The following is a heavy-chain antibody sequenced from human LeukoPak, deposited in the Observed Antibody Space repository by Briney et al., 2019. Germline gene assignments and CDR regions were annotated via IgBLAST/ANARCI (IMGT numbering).Heavy chain of an antibody. CDR1: GFTFYDYA. J-gene: IGHJ4*02. D-gene: IGHD5-12*01. Sequence: GGSLRLSCAASGFTFYDYAMQWVRHAPGKGLEGVSGISWNSGSIGYADSVKGRFTISRDNAKNSLYLQMNSLRAEDTALYYCAKDLVATIQGVDYWGQGTLVTVSS. CDR3: AKDLVATIQGVDY. V-gene: IGHV3-9*01. CDR2: ISWNSGSI.